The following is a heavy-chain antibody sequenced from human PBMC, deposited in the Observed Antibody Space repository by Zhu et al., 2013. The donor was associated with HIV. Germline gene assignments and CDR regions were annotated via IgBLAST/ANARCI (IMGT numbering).Heavy chain of an antibody. CDR2: ISGGGGST. J-gene: IGHJ4*02. CDR3: AREPRRDSLHHFEY. CDR1: GFTFSSSA. D-gene: IGHD5-18*01. Sequence: EVQLVESGGGLVQPGGSLRLTCTASGFTFSSSAMSWVRQAPGKGLEWVSTISGGGGSTYYADSVKGRFTISRDNSKNTLYLQMNSLRAEDTAVYYCAREPRRDSLHHFEYWGQGTLVTVSS. V-gene: IGHV3-23*04.